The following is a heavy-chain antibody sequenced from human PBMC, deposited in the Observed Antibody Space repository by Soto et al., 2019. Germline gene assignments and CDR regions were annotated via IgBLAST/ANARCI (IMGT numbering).Heavy chain of an antibody. D-gene: IGHD2-15*01. CDR3: AKAPSRRGGYFDY. Sequence: EVQLLESGGGLVQPGGSLRLSCAASGFTFSSYAMSWVRQAPGKGLEWVSAISGSGSNTCYADSVKGRFTISRDNCKNSLYQQWNSPSAQATVVYYCAKAPSRRGGYFDYWGQGTLVTVSS. V-gene: IGHV3-23*01. CDR1: GFTFSSYA. J-gene: IGHJ4*02. CDR2: ISGSGSNT.